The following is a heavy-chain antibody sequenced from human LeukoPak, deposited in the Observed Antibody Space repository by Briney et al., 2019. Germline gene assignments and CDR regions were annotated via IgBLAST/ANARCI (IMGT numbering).Heavy chain of an antibody. V-gene: IGHV4-39*01. CDR2: IYYSGST. Sequence: SETLSLTCTVSGASISSGTYYWAWIRQPPGKGLEWIGNIYYSGSTYDNPPLQSRVTISVDTSKNQFSLKLSSVTAADTAVYYCARQPYYDSSGSYFDYWGQGTLVTVSS. J-gene: IGHJ4*02. D-gene: IGHD3-22*01. CDR3: ARQPYYDSSGSYFDY. CDR1: GASISSGTYY.